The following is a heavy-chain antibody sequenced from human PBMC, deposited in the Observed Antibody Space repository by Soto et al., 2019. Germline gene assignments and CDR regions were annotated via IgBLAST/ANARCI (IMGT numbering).Heavy chain of an antibody. Sequence: VGSLKISCNGSGYSFTSYWIGWVRQMPWKGLEWMGIIYPGDSDTRYSPSFQGQVTISADKSISTAYLQWSSLKASDTAMYYCARAKYYDFWSGYYGWFDPWGQGTLVTVSS. CDR2: IYPGDSDT. J-gene: IGHJ5*02. CDR1: GYSFTSYW. D-gene: IGHD3-3*01. V-gene: IGHV5-51*01. CDR3: ARAKYYDFWSGYYGWFDP.